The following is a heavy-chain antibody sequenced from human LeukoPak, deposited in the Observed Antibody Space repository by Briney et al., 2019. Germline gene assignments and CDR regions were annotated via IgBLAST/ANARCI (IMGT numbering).Heavy chain of an antibody. J-gene: IGHJ4*02. CDR2: VYSGGST. D-gene: IGHD1-26*01. Sequence: GGSLRLSCAASGFTFSSYAMSWVSQAPGKGLEWVSVVYSGGSTHYADSVKGRFTISRDNSKNTLYLHMNSLRAEDTAVYYCATADSGSYYSGFDYWGQGTLVTVSS. CDR1: GFTFSSYA. CDR3: ATADSGSYYSGFDY. V-gene: IGHV3-66*01.